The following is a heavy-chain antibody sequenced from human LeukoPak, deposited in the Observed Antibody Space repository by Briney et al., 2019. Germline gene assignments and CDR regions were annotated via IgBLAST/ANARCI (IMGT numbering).Heavy chain of an antibody. J-gene: IGHJ4*02. CDR1: GFTFNSYS. D-gene: IGHD6-13*01. Sequence: PGGSLRLSCAASGFTFNSYSMTWVRQAPGKGLEWVANIKPDGTTKFYVDSVKGRFTISRDNALNSLYLQMNSLRAEDTAIYYCARSIPYGTTWYGRSDYWGQGTLVTVSS. CDR2: IKPDGTTK. V-gene: IGHV3-7*03. CDR3: ARSIPYGTTWYGRSDY.